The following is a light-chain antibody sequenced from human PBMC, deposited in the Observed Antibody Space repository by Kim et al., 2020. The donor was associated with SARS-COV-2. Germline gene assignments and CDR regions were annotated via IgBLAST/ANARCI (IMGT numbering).Light chain of an antibody. CDR2: WAS. V-gene: IGKV4-1*01. CDR1: QSVLYSSNNKSY. J-gene: IGKJ1*01. Sequence: DIVMTQSPDSLSVSPAERATINCKSSQSVLYSSNNKSYLAWYQQKPGQPPKLLIYWASTRESGVPDRFSGSGSGTDFTLTISSLQAEDVAVYYCQQYYSTPRTFGQGTKVDIK. CDR3: QQYYSTPRT.